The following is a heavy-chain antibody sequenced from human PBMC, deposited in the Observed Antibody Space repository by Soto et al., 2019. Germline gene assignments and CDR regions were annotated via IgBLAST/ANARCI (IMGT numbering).Heavy chain of an antibody. D-gene: IGHD3-10*01. CDR3: ARDTREINMVRGSIPHYLYHMDV. CDR2: ISAYNGNT. Sequence: QVQLVQSGAEVKKPGASVKVSCKASGYTFTSYGISWVRQAPGQGLEWMGWISAYNGNTNYAQKLQGRITFTADESMTTAYMELSSLRSEDTAVYYCARDTREINMVRGSIPHYLYHMDVWGQGTTVIVSS. CDR1: GYTFTSYG. J-gene: IGHJ6*02. V-gene: IGHV1-18*01.